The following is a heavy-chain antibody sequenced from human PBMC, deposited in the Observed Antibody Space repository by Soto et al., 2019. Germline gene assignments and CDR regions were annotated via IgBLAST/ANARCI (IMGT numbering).Heavy chain of an antibody. CDR2: ISKSDYT. D-gene: IGHD2-2*01. CDR1: GFAFNNYG. Sequence: LRLSCTVSGFAFNNYGINWVRQAPGKGLEWVSSISKSDYTYYSDSVKGRFTISRDNAKNSVSLQMNTLRVEDTAVYYCAREDSIIIPAVSDFWGQGALVTVSS. CDR3: AREDSIIIPAVSDF. V-gene: IGHV3-21*01. J-gene: IGHJ4*02.